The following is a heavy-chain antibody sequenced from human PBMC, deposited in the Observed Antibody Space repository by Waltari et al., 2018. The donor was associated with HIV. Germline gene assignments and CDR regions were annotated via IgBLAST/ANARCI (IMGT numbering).Heavy chain of an antibody. CDR1: GFTLSNYW. J-gene: IGHJ6*02. CDR2: INHDGREK. CDR3: ARYGSHPYGMDV. D-gene: IGHD4-17*01. V-gene: IGHV3-7*01. Sequence: EVQLVESGRDLVQPGGSLRLSCAASGFTLSNYWMTWVRQAPGKGLEWVANINHDGREKYYVDSVKGRFTITRDNTKNSLFLQMNSLRAEDTAVYFCARYGSHPYGMDVWGQGTTVTVSS.